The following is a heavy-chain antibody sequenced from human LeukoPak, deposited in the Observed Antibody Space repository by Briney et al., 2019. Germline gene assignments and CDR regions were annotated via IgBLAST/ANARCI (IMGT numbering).Heavy chain of an antibody. Sequence: GESLKISCKGSGYSFTNYWIGWVRPMPGKGLEWMGIIYPGDSDIRYSPSFQGQVTISADKSISTAYLQWSSLKASDTAMYYCARHVSGGNGYHAFDIWGQGTMVTVSS. CDR3: ARHVSGGNGYHAFDI. CDR1: GYSFTNYW. D-gene: IGHD4-23*01. V-gene: IGHV5-51*01. J-gene: IGHJ3*02. CDR2: IYPGDSDI.